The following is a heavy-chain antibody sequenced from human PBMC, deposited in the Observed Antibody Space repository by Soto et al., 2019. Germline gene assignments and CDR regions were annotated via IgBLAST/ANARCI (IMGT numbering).Heavy chain of an antibody. CDR2: ISGSGGST. CDR3: PKAQSALLRRSDWFDP. Sequence: PGGSLRLCSAASGFPFSSYAMSWVRQATGKGLEWVSAISGSGGSTYYADSVKGRFTISRDNSKNTLYLQMNSLRAEETAVYYCPKAQSALLRRSDWFDPWRQGTLVTVSS. D-gene: IGHD2-15*01. CDR1: GFPFSSYA. J-gene: IGHJ5*02. V-gene: IGHV3-23*01.